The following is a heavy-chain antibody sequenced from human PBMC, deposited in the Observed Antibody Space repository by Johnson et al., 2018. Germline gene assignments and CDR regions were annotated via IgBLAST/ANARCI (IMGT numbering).Heavy chain of an antibody. CDR1: GFTVSSNY. V-gene: IGHV3-66*02. Sequence: VQLVESGGVLVQPGGSLRLSCEASGFTVSSNYISWVRQAPGKGLEWVSVIYPGGITYHADSVKGRFTFSRDNSKNTLYLQMNSRRVEDPAVYYCASLRAGNYMDVWGKGTPGTVSS. CDR3: ASLRAGNYMDV. D-gene: IGHD4-17*01. J-gene: IGHJ6*03. CDR2: IYPGGIT.